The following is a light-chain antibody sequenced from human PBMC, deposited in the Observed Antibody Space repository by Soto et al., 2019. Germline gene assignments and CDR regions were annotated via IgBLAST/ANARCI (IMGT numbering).Light chain of an antibody. Sequence: QSVLTQPASVSGSPGQSITISCTGTSSDVGSYNLVSWYQQHPGKAPKLIISEGSKRPSGVSNRFSGSKSVNTASLTISGLQAEYEADYYCCSFAVRGILGVVGTGTKLTVL. CDR2: EGS. V-gene: IGLV2-23*01. CDR3: CSFAVRGILGV. CDR1: SSDVGSYNL. J-gene: IGLJ1*01.